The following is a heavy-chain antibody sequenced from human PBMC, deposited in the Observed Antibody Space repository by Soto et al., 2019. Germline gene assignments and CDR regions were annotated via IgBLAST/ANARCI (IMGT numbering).Heavy chain of an antibody. Sequence: DEHLVETGGGVIQRGGSLRLSCSASGFTVSSTYMSWVRQAPGMGLEWVAVIESGGSTHYADSVKGRFTISRDIPKNMIYIQFPTLRAEDTAVYDCAIDLGPLRLLNYYFYGLDAWGQGTTVTVSS. CDR3: AIDLGPLRLLNYYFYGLDA. CDR1: GFTVSSTY. V-gene: IGHV3-53*02. CDR2: IESGGST. J-gene: IGHJ6*02. D-gene: IGHD2-15*01.